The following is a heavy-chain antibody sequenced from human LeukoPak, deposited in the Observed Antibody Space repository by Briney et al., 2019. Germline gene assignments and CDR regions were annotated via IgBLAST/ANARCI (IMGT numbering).Heavy chain of an antibody. CDR1: GYTFTGYY. Sequence: ASVKVSCKASGYTFTGYYIHWVRQATGQGLEWMGWINPNSGNTGYAQKFQGRVTITRNTSISTAYMELSSLRSEDTAVYYCARHVVVVTETGLRPGNYMDVWGKGTTVSVSS. CDR3: ARHVVVVTETGLRPGNYMDV. D-gene: IGHD2-21*02. J-gene: IGHJ6*03. V-gene: IGHV1-8*03. CDR2: INPNSGNT.